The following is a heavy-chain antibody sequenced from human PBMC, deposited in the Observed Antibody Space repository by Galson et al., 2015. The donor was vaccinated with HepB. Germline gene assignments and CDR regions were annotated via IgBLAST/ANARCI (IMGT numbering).Heavy chain of an antibody. J-gene: IGHJ5*02. CDR2: INPNSGDT. CDR1: GYTFTGYY. V-gene: IGHV1-2*02. D-gene: IGHD3-3*01. Sequence: SVKVSCKASGYTFTGYYMHWVRQAPGQGLEWMGWINPNSGDTNYAQNFQGRVTMTRDTSISTAYMELSRLRSDDTAVYYCARDYAAAEYYDFWSGYAQGKNNWFDPWGQGTLVTVSS. CDR3: ARDYAAAEYYDFWSGYAQGKNNWFDP.